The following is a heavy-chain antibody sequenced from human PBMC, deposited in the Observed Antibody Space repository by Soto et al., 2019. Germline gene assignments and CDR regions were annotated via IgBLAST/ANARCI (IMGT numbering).Heavy chain of an antibody. Sequence: QVQLVQSGAEVKKPGASVKVSCKASGYTFTGYYMHWVRQAPGQGLEWMGWINPNSGGTNYAQKFQGRVTMTRDTSISTAYMELSRLRSDDTAVYYCARDCWQQLLGCQYYSMDVWGQGTTVTVSS. CDR2: INPNSGGT. V-gene: IGHV1-2*02. CDR3: ARDCWQQLLGCQYYSMDV. CDR1: GYTFTGYY. J-gene: IGHJ6*02. D-gene: IGHD1-26*01.